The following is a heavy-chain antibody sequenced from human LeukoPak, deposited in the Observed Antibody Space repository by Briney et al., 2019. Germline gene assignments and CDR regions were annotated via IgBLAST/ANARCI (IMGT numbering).Heavy chain of an antibody. Sequence: GGSLRLSCAASGFTFSNYNMNWVRQAPGKGLQWVSYISSSSSTIYYADSVKDRFTISRDNAKNSLYLQMNSLRAEDTAVYYCANHLACGSTSCPPFDYWGQGTLVTVSS. D-gene: IGHD2-2*01. CDR3: ANHLACGSTSCPPFDY. CDR2: ISSSSSTI. V-gene: IGHV3-48*04. J-gene: IGHJ4*02. CDR1: GFTFSNYN.